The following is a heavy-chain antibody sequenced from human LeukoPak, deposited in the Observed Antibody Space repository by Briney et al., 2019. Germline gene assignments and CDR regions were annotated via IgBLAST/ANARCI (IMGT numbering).Heavy chain of an antibody. D-gene: IGHD3-22*01. Sequence: PGGSQRLSCAASGFTPSSYWMTWVRQAPGKGLEWVAFISYDGSKKYYADSVKGRFTISRDNSKNTLYLQMNSLRAEDTAVYYCARDGDISSGYYGFDYWGQGTLVTVSS. J-gene: IGHJ4*02. CDR2: ISYDGSKK. V-gene: IGHV3-30*03. CDR1: GFTPSSYW. CDR3: ARDGDISSGYYGFDY.